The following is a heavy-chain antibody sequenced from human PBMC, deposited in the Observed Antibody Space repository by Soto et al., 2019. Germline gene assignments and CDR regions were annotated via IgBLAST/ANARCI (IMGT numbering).Heavy chain of an antibody. CDR1: GGSVSSGSYY. V-gene: IGHV4-61*01. CDR3: AGDSIAALHGLDY. J-gene: IGHJ4*02. D-gene: IGHD6-6*01. CDR2: IYYSGST. Sequence: SETLSLTCTVSGGSVSSGSYYWSWIRQPPGKGLEWIGYIYYSGSTNYNPSLKSRVTISVDTSKNQFSLKLSSVTAADTAVYYCAGDSIAALHGLDYWCQGTLVTVSS.